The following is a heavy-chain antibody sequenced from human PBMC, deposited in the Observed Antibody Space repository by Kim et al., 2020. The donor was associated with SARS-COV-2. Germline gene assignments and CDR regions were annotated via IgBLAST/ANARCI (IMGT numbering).Heavy chain of an antibody. Sequence: LKSRVTISVDTSKNKFSLKLRAVTAADTAVYYCARSGYRPFVPPYYGMDVWGQGTTVTVSS. J-gene: IGHJ6*02. V-gene: IGHV4-39*07. CDR3: ARSGYRPFVPPYYGMDV. D-gene: IGHD6-13*01.